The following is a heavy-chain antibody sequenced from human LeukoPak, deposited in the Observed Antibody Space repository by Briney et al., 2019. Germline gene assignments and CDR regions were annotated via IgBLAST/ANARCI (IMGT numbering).Heavy chain of an antibody. V-gene: IGHV4-61*02. D-gene: IGHD3-16*01. Sequence: SQTLSLTCIVSAGSTSSGDYYCSWIRQPAGKGLEWIGRIYTRGNTNYNPSLRSRVTMSVDTSQNHFSLTLSSVTAADTAVYFCTKTYYDTKKPWAWGQGILVTVSS. CDR1: AGSTSSGDYY. CDR2: IYTRGNT. CDR3: TKTYYDTKKPWA. J-gene: IGHJ5*02.